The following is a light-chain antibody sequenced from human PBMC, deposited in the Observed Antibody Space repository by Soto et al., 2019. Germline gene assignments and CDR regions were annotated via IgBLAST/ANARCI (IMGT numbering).Light chain of an antibody. Sequence: QSVVTQPPSASGTPGQSVTISCSGSSSNIGSNYVFWYQQLPGTAPKVLIYRNNQRPSGVPDRFSGSKSGTSASLAISGLRSEDEADYYCASWDDSLSGVVFGGGTKPTVL. V-gene: IGLV1-47*01. CDR3: ASWDDSLSGVV. CDR1: SSNIGSNY. CDR2: RNN. J-gene: IGLJ2*01.